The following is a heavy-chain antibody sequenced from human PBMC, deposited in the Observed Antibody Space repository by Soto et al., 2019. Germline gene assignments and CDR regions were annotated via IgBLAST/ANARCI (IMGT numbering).Heavy chain of an antibody. D-gene: IGHD6-13*01. J-gene: IGHJ4*02. Sequence: SETLSLTCTVSGGSINSYYWSWIRQPPGKGLEWIGYIYYSGTTNYNPSLKSRVTISVDTSKNQFSLRLSSVTAADTAVYYCARTYSSSWSPFDYWGQGTLVTVSS. V-gene: IGHV4-59*08. CDR3: ARTYSSSWSPFDY. CDR2: IYYSGTT. CDR1: GGSINSYY.